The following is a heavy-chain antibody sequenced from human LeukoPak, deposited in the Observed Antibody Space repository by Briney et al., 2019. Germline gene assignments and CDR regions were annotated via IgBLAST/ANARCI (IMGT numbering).Heavy chain of an antibody. J-gene: IGHJ4*02. D-gene: IGHD5-18*01. V-gene: IGHV3-53*01. CDR2: IYSGGST. Sequence: GGSLRLSCAASGFTVSNNFMNWVRQAPGKGLEWVSLIYSGGSTYYADSVKGRFTISRDNSKNTLYLQMNSLRAEDTAVYYCARDRGYIYYDYWGQGSLVTVSS. CDR3: ARDRGYIYYDY. CDR1: GFTVSNNF.